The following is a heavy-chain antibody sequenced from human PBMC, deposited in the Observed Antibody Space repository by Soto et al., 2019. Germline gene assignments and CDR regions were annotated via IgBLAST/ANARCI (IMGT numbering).Heavy chain of an antibody. CDR1: GFTFSSYS. CDR2: ISSRSSTI. CDR3: ARAECTSCYGFQH. J-gene: IGHJ1*01. Sequence: GGSLRLSCAASGFTFSSYSMNWVRQAPGKGLEWVSYISSRSSTIYYADSVKGRFTISRDTAENALYLQMNSLRAEDTALYYCARAECTSCYGFQHWGQGTLVTVSS. D-gene: IGHD2-2*01. V-gene: IGHV3-48*01.